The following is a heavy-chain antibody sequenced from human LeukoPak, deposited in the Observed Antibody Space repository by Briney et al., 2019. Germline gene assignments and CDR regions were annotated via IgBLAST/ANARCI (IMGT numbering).Heavy chain of an antibody. Sequence: SETLSLTCTVSGGSISSYYWSWIRQPPGKGLEWIGYIYYSGNTNYNPSLKSRVIISVNTSKNQFSLKLSSVTAADTAVYYCARGLIGYWGQGTLVTVSS. V-gene: IGHV4-59*12. CDR2: IYYSGNT. J-gene: IGHJ4*02. D-gene: IGHD2/OR15-2a*01. CDR1: GGSISSYY. CDR3: ARGLIGY.